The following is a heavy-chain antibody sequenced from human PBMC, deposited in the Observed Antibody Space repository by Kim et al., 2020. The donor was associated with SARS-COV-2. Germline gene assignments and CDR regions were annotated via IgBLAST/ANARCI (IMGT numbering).Heavy chain of an antibody. V-gene: IGHV3-7*01. CDR1: GFTLSSYW. J-gene: IGHJ6*02. Sequence: GGSLRLSCAASGFTLSSYWMSWVRQAPGKGLEWVANIKEDGSEKHYVDSVKGRFTISRDNAKNSLYLQMNSLRAVDTAVYYCARRTRMDVWGQGTTVTVSS. CDR2: IKEDGSEK. D-gene: IGHD4-17*01. CDR3: ARRTRMDV.